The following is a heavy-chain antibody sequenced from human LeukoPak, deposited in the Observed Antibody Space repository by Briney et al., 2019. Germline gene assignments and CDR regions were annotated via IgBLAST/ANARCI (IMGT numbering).Heavy chain of an antibody. CDR2: ISWNSGSI. J-gene: IGHJ4*02. D-gene: IGHD4-17*01. CDR3: VKGPHYGDYGLFDY. V-gene: IGHV3-9*01. CDR1: GFTFDDYA. Sequence: SGRSLRLSCAASGFTFDDYAMHWVRQAPGKGLEWVPGISWNSGSIGYADSVKGRFTISRDNAKNSLYLQMNSLRAEDTALYYCVKGPHYGDYGLFDYWGQGTLVTVSS.